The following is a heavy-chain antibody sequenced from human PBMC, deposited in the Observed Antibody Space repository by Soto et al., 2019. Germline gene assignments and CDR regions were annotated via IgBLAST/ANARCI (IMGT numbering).Heavy chain of an antibody. J-gene: IGHJ6*02. V-gene: IGHV3-9*01. CDR3: AKEAGLVRFFDWLSNGLDV. D-gene: IGHD3-9*01. CDR1: GFTFDDYA. CDR2: ISWNSGNK. Sequence: EVQLVESGGDLVQPGRSLRLSCAASGFTFDDYAMHWVRQAPGKGLEWVSGISWNSGNKGYADSVKGRFTISRDNAKNFLYREMNSLSAEDTALYYCAKEAGLVRFFDWLSNGLDVWGQGTAVTVS.